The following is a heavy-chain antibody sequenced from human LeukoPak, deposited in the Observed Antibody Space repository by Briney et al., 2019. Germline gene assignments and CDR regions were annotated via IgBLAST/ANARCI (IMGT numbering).Heavy chain of an antibody. CDR2: INDSGGST. CDR1: GFTFSSYA. V-gene: IGHV3-23*01. Sequence: RPGGSLRLSCAASGFTFSSYAMSWVRQAPGKGLEWVSTINDSGGSTYYADSVRGRFTISRDNSKNTLYLQMSSLRVEDTAVYYCARNDRGAFDIWGQGTMVTVSS. J-gene: IGHJ3*02. CDR3: ARNDRGAFDI. D-gene: IGHD3-22*01.